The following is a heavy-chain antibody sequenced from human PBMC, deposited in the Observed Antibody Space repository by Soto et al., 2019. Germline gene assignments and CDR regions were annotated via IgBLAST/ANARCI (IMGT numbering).Heavy chain of an antibody. V-gene: IGHV1-8*01. CDR2: MNPNSGNT. D-gene: IGHD4-17*01. Sequence: ASVKVSCKASGYTFTSYDINWVRQATGQGLEWMGWMNPNSGNTGYAQKFQGRVTMTRNTSISTAYMELSSLRSEDTAVYYCARVTTVTTAGHLNYWGQGTLVTVSS. CDR3: ARVTTVTTAGHLNY. J-gene: IGHJ4*02. CDR1: GYTFTSYD.